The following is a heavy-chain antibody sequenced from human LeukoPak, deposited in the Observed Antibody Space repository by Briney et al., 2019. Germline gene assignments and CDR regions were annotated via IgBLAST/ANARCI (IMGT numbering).Heavy chain of an antibody. CDR2: IYYSGST. J-gene: IGHJ6*03. Sequence: SETLSLTCTVSGGSISSYYWGWIRQPPGKGLEWIGSIYYSGSTYYNPSLKSRVTISVDTSKNQFSLKLSSVTAADTAVYYCASTPAASINYYYYYMDVWGKGTTVTVSS. V-gene: IGHV4-39*01. CDR1: GGSISSYY. CDR3: ASTPAASINYYYYYMDV. D-gene: IGHD2-2*01.